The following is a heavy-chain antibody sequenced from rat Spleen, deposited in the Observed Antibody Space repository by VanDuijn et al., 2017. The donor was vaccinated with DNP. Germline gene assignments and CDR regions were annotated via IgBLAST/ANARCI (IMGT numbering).Heavy chain of an antibody. CDR3: ARWNSSGYYFDY. J-gene: IGHJ2*01. CDR2: ISYDGGSA. D-gene: IGHD4-3*01. V-gene: IGHV5-22*01. Sequence: EVQLVESGGGLVQPGRSLKLSCAASGFTFSDYYMAWVRQAPTKGLEWVAYISYDGGSAYNGDSVKGRFTISRDNAKSTLYLQMNSLRSEDMATYYCARWNSSGYYFDYWGQGVMVTVSS. CDR1: GFTFSDYY.